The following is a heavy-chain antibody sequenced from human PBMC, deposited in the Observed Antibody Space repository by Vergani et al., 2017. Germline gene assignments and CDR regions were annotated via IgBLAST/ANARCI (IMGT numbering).Heavy chain of an antibody. J-gene: IGHJ3*02. Sequence: EVDLVESGGGLAQPGGSLRLSCEASGITFWKFGMHWVRQGPGKGLEWVSGISWNSGAVDYADSVRGRFTISRDNAKNSLFLEMNSLRAEDTAVYYCARHQVGELLSTFAFDIWGQGTMVTVSS. V-gene: IGHV3-9*01. CDR1: GITFWKFG. CDR2: ISWNSGAV. D-gene: IGHD1-26*01. CDR3: ARHQVGELLSTFAFDI.